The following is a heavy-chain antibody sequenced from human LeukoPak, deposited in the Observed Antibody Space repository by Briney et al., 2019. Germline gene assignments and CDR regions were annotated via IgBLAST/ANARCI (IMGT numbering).Heavy chain of an antibody. Sequence: SETLSLTCAVYGGSLSGYYWTWIRQPPGKGLEWIGEINPSGSSNYNPSLKSRVTISVGTSKNQFSLKLSSVTAADTAVYYCTRGIGHWGQGTLVTVSS. CDR3: TRGIGH. CDR2: INPSGSS. J-gene: IGHJ4*02. CDR1: GGSLSGYY. V-gene: IGHV4-34*01.